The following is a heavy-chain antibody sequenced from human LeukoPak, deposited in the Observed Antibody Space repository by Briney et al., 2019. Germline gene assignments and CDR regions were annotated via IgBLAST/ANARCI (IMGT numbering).Heavy chain of an antibody. V-gene: IGHV1-3*01. Sequence: ASVKVSCKASGYTFTSYAMHWVRQAPGHRLEWMGWINAGNGNTKYSQKFQGRVTITRDTSASTAYMELSSLRSEDTAVYYCARGSATAMPKGGIDYWGQGTLVTVSS. CDR2: INAGNGNT. CDR3: ARGSATAMPKGGIDY. D-gene: IGHD5-18*01. J-gene: IGHJ4*02. CDR1: GYTFTSYA.